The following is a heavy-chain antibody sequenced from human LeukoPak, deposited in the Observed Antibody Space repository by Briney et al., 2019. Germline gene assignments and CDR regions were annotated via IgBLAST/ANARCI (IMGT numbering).Heavy chain of an antibody. D-gene: IGHD2-15*01. Sequence: PGRSLRLSCAASGFTFSSYAMHWVRQAPGKGLEWVSAISGSGGSTYYADSVKGRFTISRDNSKNTLYLQMNSLRAEDTAVYYCAKDSPGYCSGGSCYPSYYFDYWGQGTLVTVSS. CDR3: AKDSPGYCSGGSCYPSYYFDY. CDR1: GFTFSSYA. J-gene: IGHJ4*02. V-gene: IGHV3-23*01. CDR2: ISGSGGST.